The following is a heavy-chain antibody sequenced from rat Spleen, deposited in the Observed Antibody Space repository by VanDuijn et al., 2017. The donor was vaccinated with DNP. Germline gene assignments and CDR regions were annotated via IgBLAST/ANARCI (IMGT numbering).Heavy chain of an antibody. CDR2: MWYDGDT. J-gene: IGHJ3*01. Sequence: QVQLKESGPGMVQPSQTLSLTCTVSGFSLTDYNVHWVRQPSGKGPEWMGKMWYDGDTAYNSALKSRLSISRDTSKSQVFLKMDSLQTEDTAIYFCTGGGSHIYPFTYWGQGTLVTVSS. D-gene: IGHD1-2*01. CDR1: GFSLTDYN. V-gene: IGHV2S30*01. CDR3: TGGGSHIYPFTY.